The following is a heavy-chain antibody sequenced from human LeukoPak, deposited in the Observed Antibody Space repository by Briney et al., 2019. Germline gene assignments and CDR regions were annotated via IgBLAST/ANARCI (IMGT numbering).Heavy chain of an antibody. Sequence: GASVKVSCKASGYTFTSYGISWVRQAPGQGLEWMGWISAYNGNTNYAQKLQGRVTMTTDTSTSTAYMELRSLRSDDTAVYYCAREAYCSSTSCYGEDGYYYYYYYMDVWGKGTTVTVSS. V-gene: IGHV1-18*01. D-gene: IGHD2-2*01. J-gene: IGHJ6*03. CDR2: ISAYNGNT. CDR1: GYTFTSYG. CDR3: AREAYCSSTSCYGEDGYYYYYYYMDV.